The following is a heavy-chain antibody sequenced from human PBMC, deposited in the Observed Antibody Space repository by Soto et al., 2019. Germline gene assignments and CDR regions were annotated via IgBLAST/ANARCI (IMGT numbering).Heavy chain of an antibody. D-gene: IGHD2-2*01. CDR1: GGTFSSYA. V-gene: IGHV1-69*13. CDR3: ASGLVLGYCIRTSCYAHDDY. Sequence: SVKVSCKASGGTFSSYAISWVRQAPGQGLEWMGGIIPIFGTANYAQKFQGRVTITADESTSTAYMELSSLRSEDTAVYYCASGLVLGYCIRTSCYAHDDYWGQGTLVTVS. J-gene: IGHJ4*02. CDR2: IIPIFGTA.